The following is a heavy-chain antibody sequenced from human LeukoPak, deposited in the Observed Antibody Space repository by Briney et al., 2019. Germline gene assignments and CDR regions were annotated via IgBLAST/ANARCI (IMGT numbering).Heavy chain of an antibody. D-gene: IGHD5-12*01. V-gene: IGHV1-8*03. J-gene: IGHJ4*02. CDR1: GYTFTSYD. CDR2: MNPNSGNT. CDR3: ARVIGSGYESDY. Sequence: ASVKVSCKASGYTFTSYDINWVRQATGQGLEWMGWMNPNSGNTGYAQKFQGRVTITRNTSISTAYMELSSLRSEDTAVYYCARVIGSGYESDYWGQGNLVTVSS.